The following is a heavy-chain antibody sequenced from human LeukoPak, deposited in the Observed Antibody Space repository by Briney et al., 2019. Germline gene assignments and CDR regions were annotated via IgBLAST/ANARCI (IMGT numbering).Heavy chain of an antibody. Sequence: PSETLSLTCAVYGGSFSGYYWSWIRQPPGKGLEWIGEINHSGSTNYNPSLKSRVTISVDTSKNQFSLKLSSVTAADTAVYYCASLDLGDYVWGSYRSWGQGTLVTVSS. J-gene: IGHJ5*02. CDR1: GGSFSGYY. CDR3: ASLDLGDYVWGSYRS. V-gene: IGHV4-34*01. CDR2: INHSGST. D-gene: IGHD3-16*02.